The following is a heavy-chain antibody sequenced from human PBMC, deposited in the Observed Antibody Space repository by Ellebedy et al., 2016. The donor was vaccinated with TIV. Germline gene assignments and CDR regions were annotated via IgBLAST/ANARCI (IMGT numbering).Heavy chain of an antibody. D-gene: IGHD5/OR15-5a*01. Sequence: AASVKVSCKTSGYTFTDYYIHWVRQAPGQGLEWMAWINPNSGGTNYAQKFQGRVTVTRDTSTSTAFLELSRLRSDDTAVYNCTRDLTNIVSGDYWGQGTLVTVSS. CDR3: TRDLTNIVSGDY. V-gene: IGHV1-2*02. CDR1: GYTFTDYY. J-gene: IGHJ4*02. CDR2: INPNSGGT.